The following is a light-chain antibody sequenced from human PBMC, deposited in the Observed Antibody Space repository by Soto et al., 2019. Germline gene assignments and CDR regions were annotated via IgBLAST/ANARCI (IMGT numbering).Light chain of an antibody. V-gene: IGKV1-5*03. J-gene: IGKJ4*01. CDR1: RNVGDW. CDR2: KAS. CDR3: QEHGTYPLT. Sequence: DKQRSQSPSTLSAAIGGRGTMSCRARRNVGDWLAWFQQKPGKAPKLLIYKASTLESGVPSRFRGTASGTEFTLTIRSLQPDDYASYYCQEHGTYPLTFGGGTKVDIK.